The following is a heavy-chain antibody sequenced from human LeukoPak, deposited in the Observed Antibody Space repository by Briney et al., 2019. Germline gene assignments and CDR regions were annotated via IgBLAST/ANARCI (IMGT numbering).Heavy chain of an antibody. CDR3: AKTATVPHHYYYYMDV. CDR2: ISGSGGST. D-gene: IGHD4-17*01. CDR1: GFTFSSYA. V-gene: IGHV3-23*01. J-gene: IGHJ6*03. Sequence: GGSLRLSCAASGFTFSSYAMSWVRQAPGKGLEWVSAISGSGGSTYYADSVKGRFTISRDNSKNTLYLQMNSLRAEDTAVYYCAKTATVPHHYYYYMDVWGKGATVTVSS.